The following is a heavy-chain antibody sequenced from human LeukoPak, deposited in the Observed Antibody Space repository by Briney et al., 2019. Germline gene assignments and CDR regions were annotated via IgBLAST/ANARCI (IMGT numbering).Heavy chain of an antibody. CDR3: ARISGSYGSVDY. J-gene: IGHJ4*02. CDR2: IYYSGST. D-gene: IGHD1-26*01. CDR1: GGSISSSSYY. Sequence: PSETLSLACTVSGGSISSSSYYWGWIRQPPGTGLEWIGSIYYSGSTYYNPSLKSRVTISVDTSKNQFSLKLSSVTAADTAVYYCARISGSYGSVDYWGQGTLVTVSS. V-gene: IGHV4-39*07.